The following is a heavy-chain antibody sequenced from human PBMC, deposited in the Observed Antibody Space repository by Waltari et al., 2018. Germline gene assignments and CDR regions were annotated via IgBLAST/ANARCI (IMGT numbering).Heavy chain of an antibody. D-gene: IGHD3-10*01. J-gene: IGHJ4*02. CDR1: GYTFPSYY. V-gene: IGHV1-46*01. CDR2: INPSGGST. Sequence: QVQLVQSGAEVKKPGASVKVSCKASGYTFPSYYMHWVRQAPGQGLEWMGIINPSGGSTRYAQKCQGRVTMTRDTSTSTVYMELSSLRSEDTAVYYCARDLVQGANYWGQGTLVTVSS. CDR3: ARDLVQGANY.